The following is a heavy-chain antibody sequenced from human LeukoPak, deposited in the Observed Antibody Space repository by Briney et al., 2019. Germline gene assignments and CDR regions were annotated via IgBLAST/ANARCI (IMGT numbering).Heavy chain of an antibody. V-gene: IGHV4-31*03. J-gene: IGHJ4*02. CDR3: GRTQGCSSTSCPLDY. D-gene: IGHD2-2*01. CDR2: IYYSGST. CDR1: GGSISSGGYY. Sequence: SETLSLTCTVSGGSISSGGYYWSWIRQHPGRGLEWIGYIYYSGSTYYNPSLKSRVTISVDTSKNQFSLKLSSVTAADAAVYYCGRTQGCSSTSCPLDYWGQGTLVTVSS.